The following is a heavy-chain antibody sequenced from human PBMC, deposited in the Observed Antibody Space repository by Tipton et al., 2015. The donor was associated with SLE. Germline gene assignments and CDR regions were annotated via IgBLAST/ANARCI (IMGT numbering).Heavy chain of an antibody. CDR2: INPRGGST. J-gene: IGHJ6*02. CDR3: ARVAGLEWEQLFFYGMDV. D-gene: IGHD1-26*01. Sequence: QSGAEVKKPGASVKVSCKASGYTFTNYYVHWVRQAPGQGLEWMGIINPRGGSTSYAQKFQGRVTMTRDTSTSMVYMELRSLRSEDTAVYYCARVAGLEWEQLFFYGMDVWGRGTTVTVSS. CDR1: GYTFTNYY. V-gene: IGHV1-46*01.